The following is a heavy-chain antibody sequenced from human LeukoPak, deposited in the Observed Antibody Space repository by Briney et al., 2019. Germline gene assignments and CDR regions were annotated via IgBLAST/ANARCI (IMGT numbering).Heavy chain of an antibody. CDR3: VREVEVVPTTIGVYYYYFMDV. J-gene: IGHJ6*03. V-gene: IGHV3-74*01. CDR2: INPDSRRT. Sequence: PGGSLRLSCAASGFTFSNNWMHWVRQAPGKGLVWVSRINPDSRRTDYAGSVRGRFTISRDNAKNTLYLQMNSLRVEDTAVYYCVREVEVVPTTIGVYYYYFMDVWGKGTTVTASS. CDR1: GFTFSNNW. D-gene: IGHD2-2*01.